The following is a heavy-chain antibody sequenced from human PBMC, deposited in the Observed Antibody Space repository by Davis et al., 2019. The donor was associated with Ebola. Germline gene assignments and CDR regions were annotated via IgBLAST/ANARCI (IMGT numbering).Heavy chain of an antibody. D-gene: IGHD1-26*01. J-gene: IGHJ3*02. Sequence: ASVKVSCKASGYTFTSHGISWVRQAPGQGLEWMGWISADNGNTYYAQNLQVRVTMTTDTSTGTAYMELRSLRSDDTAVYFCARTSIVGTTTTASDIWGQGTMVTVSS. CDR2: ISADNGNT. CDR3: ARTSIVGTTTTASDI. V-gene: IGHV1-18*01. CDR1: GYTFTSHG.